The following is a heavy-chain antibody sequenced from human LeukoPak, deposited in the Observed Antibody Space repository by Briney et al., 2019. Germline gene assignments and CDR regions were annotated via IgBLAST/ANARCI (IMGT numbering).Heavy chain of an antibody. J-gene: IGHJ4*02. CDR1: GGTFSSYA. CDR2: IIPILGIA. V-gene: IGHV1-69*04. D-gene: IGHD5-18*01. Sequence: SVMVSCKASGGTFSSYAISWVRQAPGQGLEWMGRIIPILGIANYAQKFQGRVTITADKSTSTAYMELSSLRSEDTAVYYCARDLLAYSPFLDWGQGTLVTVSS. CDR3: ARDLLAYSPFLD.